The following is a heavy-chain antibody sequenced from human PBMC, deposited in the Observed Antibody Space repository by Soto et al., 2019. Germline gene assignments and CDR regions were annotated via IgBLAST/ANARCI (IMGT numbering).Heavy chain of an antibody. CDR1: GFTFSSYE. D-gene: IGHD1-1*01. V-gene: IGHV3-48*03. CDR3: VRYPRKLERAFGY. Sequence: GGSLRLSCAASGFTFSSYEMNWVRQAPGKGLEWVSYVSSSGSTIYYADSVKGRFTISRDNAKNALYLQMNSLRAEDTAVYYCVRYPRKLERAFGYWGQGTLVTVSS. CDR2: VSSSGSTI. J-gene: IGHJ4*02.